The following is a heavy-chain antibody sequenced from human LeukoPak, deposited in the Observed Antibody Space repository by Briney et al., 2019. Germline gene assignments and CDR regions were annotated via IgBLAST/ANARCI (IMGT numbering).Heavy chain of an antibody. CDR2: IRYDGNNK. CDR3: AELGITVIGGV. J-gene: IGHJ6*04. V-gene: IGHV3-30*02. CDR1: GFTFSSYA. D-gene: IGHD3-10*02. Sequence: GGSLRLSCAASGFTFSSYAMSWVRQAPGKGLEWVAFIRYDGNNKYYADSVKGRFTISRDNAKNSLYLQMNSLRAEDTAVYYCAELGITVIGGVWGKGTTVTISS.